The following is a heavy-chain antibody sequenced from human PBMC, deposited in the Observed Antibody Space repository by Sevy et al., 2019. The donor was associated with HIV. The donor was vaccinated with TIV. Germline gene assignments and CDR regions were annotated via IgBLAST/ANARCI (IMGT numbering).Heavy chain of an antibody. CDR3: AKDFTPFNFYGDYGY. CDR1: GFTFSSYA. J-gene: IGHJ4*02. D-gene: IGHD4-17*01. V-gene: IGHV3-23*01. CDR2: ISGSGGST. Sequence: GGSLRLSFAASGFTFSSYAMSWVRQAPGKGLEWVSAISGSGGSTYYADSVKGRFTISRDNSKNTLYLQMNSLRAEDTAVYYCAKDFTPFNFYGDYGYWGQGTLVTVSS.